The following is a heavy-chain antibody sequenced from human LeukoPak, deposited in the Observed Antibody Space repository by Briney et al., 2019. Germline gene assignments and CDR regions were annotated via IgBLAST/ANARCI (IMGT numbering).Heavy chain of an antibody. Sequence: GGSLRLSCAASGFTFSSYAMNWVRQAPGKGPEWVSLIKDSGDSTYYADSVRGRFTISRDNSKNTLYLQMNSLRGEGTAVYYCAKGEVVPAAIYGMDVWGQGTTVTVS. CDR3: AKGEVVPAAIYGMDV. CDR2: IKDSGDST. D-gene: IGHD2-2*02. V-gene: IGHV3-23*01. CDR1: GFTFSSYA. J-gene: IGHJ6*02.